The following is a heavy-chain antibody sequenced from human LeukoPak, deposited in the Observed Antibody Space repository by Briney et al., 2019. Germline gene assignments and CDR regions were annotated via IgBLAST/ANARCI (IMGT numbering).Heavy chain of an antibody. V-gene: IGHV3-9*01. J-gene: IGHJ4*02. CDR3: ARELYYYDSRGYFDY. CDR2: ISWNSGSL. CDR1: GFSFRDFA. Sequence: GGSLRLSCAASGFSFRDFAVHWVRQVPGKGLEWVSGISWNSGSLGYADSVKGRFTISRDNAKNSLYLQMNSLRAEDTAVYFCARELYYYDSRGYFDYWGQGTLVTVSS. D-gene: IGHD3-22*01.